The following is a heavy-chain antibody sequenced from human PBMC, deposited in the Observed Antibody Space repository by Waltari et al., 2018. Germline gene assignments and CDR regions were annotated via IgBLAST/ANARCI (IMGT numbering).Heavy chain of an antibody. J-gene: IGHJ6*03. CDR1: GGSLSGYH. D-gene: IGHD3-3*01. CDR3: ARVFGYYYYYMDV. Sequence: QVQLQQWGAGLLKPSETLSLTCDVSGGSLSGYHWTWIRKPPGKGLEWIGEINDSGRTTYNPSLEGRVTVSIDTANNQFSLRVRSVTAADTAVYYCARVFGYYYYYMDVWGKGTTVTISS. CDR2: INDSGRT. V-gene: IGHV4-34*02.